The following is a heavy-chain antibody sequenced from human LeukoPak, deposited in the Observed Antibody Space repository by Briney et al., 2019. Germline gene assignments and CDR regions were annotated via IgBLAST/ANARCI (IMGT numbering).Heavy chain of an antibody. CDR2: IKEDGSEK. D-gene: IGHD3-22*01. J-gene: IGHJ4*02. Sequence: GGSLRLSCAASGFTFSTFWMSWVRQDPGKGLERVANIKEDGSEKYYVDSVKGRFTISRDSAKNSLYLQMNSLRAEDTAVYYCATSSGSRGLYFDFWGQGTLVTVSS. CDR3: ATSSGSRGLYFDF. V-gene: IGHV3-7*01. CDR1: GFTFSTFW.